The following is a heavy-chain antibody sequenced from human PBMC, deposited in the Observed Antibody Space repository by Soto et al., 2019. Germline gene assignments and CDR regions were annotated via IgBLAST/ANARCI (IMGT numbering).Heavy chain of an antibody. D-gene: IGHD6-13*01. Sequence: EVQLVESGGGLVMPGGSLRLSCAASGLTLKNAWMNWVRQAPGKGLEWVGRVKSEASGGTIDFAAPVRGRFTISRDDSTNTLFLQMNSLKTAVTAMYYCVAEEAWHSRGGYWGQGVLVTVSA. CDR3: VAEEAWHSRGGY. J-gene: IGHJ4*02. CDR2: VKSEASGGTI. CDR1: GLTLKNAW. V-gene: IGHV3-15*07.